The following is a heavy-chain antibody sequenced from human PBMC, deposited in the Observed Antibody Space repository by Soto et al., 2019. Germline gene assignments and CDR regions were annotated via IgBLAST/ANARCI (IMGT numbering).Heavy chain of an antibody. CDR1: GFTFSNAW. CDR3: TTVRVDIVATIDYGDYYYYYGMDV. Sequence: GGSLRLSCAASGFTFSNAWMSWVRQAPGKGLEWVGRIKSKTDGGTTDYAAPVKGRFTISRDDSKNTLYLQMNSLKTEVTAVYYCTTVRVDIVATIDYGDYYYYYGMDVWGQGTTVTVSS. V-gene: IGHV3-15*01. CDR2: IKSKTDGGTT. J-gene: IGHJ6*02. D-gene: IGHD5-12*01.